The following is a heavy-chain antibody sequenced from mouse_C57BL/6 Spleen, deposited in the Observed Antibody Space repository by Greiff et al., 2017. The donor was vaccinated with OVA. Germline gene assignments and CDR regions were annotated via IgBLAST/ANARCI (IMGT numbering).Heavy chain of an antibody. Sequence: VMLVESGGDLVKPGGSLKLSCAASGFTFSSYGMSWVRQTPDKRLEWVATISSGGSYTYYPDSVKGRFTISRDNAKNTLYLQMSSLKSEDTAMYYCARLTTVVAKAMDYWGQGTSVTVSS. CDR2: ISSGGSYT. CDR3: ARLTTVVAKAMDY. CDR1: GFTFSSYG. J-gene: IGHJ4*01. D-gene: IGHD1-1*01. V-gene: IGHV5-6*02.